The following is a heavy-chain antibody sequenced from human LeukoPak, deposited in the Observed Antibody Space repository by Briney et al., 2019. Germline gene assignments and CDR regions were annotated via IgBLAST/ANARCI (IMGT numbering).Heavy chain of an antibody. V-gene: IGHV4-4*07. D-gene: IGHD2-2*01. CDR1: GGSIRSYY. J-gene: IGHJ6*03. CDR2: IYTSGST. Sequence: SETLSLSCTVSGGSIRSYYLSWIRQPAGKGLEWIGRIYTSGSTNYNPSLESRVTMSVDTSKTQFSLKLSSVTAADTAVYYCARISDCSSSSCPFYYYMDVWGKGTTVTVSS. CDR3: ARISDCSSSSCPFYYYMDV.